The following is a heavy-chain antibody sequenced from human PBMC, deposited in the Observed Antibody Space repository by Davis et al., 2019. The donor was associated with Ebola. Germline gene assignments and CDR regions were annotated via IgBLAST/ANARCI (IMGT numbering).Heavy chain of an antibody. CDR3: ARHLVTPWYYYYYMDV. CDR1: GYTFSIYG. J-gene: IGHJ6*03. Sequence: ASVKVSCKASGYTFSIYGISWVRQAPGQGLEWMGWISAYNGNTNYAQNLQGRLTMTTDTSTSTAYMELRSLTSDDTAVYYCARHLVTPWYYYYYMDVWGKGTTVTVSS. D-gene: IGHD4-23*01. CDR2: ISAYNGNT. V-gene: IGHV1-18*01.